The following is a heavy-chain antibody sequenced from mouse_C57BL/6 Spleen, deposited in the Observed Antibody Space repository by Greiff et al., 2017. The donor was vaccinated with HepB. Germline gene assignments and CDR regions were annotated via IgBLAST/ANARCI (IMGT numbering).Heavy chain of an antibody. D-gene: IGHD3-2*02. J-gene: IGHJ3*01. Sequence: VQLQQPGAELVKPGASVKLSCKASGYTFTSYWMHWVKQRPGQGLEWIGMIHPNSGSTNYNEKFKSKATLTVDKSSSTAYMQLSSLTSEDSAVYYCARLGKLRLGAYWGQGTLVTVSA. CDR1: GYTFTSYW. V-gene: IGHV1-64*01. CDR3: ARLGKLRLGAY. CDR2: IHPNSGST.